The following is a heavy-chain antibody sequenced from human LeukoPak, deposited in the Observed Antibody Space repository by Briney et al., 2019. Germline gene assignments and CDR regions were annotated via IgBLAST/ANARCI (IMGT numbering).Heavy chain of an antibody. D-gene: IGHD3-22*01. J-gene: IGHJ4*01. Sequence: GGSLRLSCVASGFTFRSYAMAWVRQAPGKGLEQGLEWVASIIAGVDTFYADSVKGRFTISRDNSRNTLYLQMNRLRAEDTDIYYCVSGSTPGSGYYFDSWGPGTLVTVSS. CDR2: IIAGVDT. V-gene: IGHV3-23*01. CDR1: GFTFRSYA. CDR3: VSGSTPGSGYYFDS.